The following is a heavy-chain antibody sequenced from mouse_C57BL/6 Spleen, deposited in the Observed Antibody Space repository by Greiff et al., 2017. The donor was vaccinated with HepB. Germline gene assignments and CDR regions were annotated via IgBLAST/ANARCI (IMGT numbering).Heavy chain of an antibody. CDR1: GFTFSDYY. CDR2: INYDGSST. V-gene: IGHV5-16*01. J-gene: IGHJ4*01. Sequence: EVKLMESEGGLVQPGSSMKLSCTASGFTFSDYYMAWVRQVPEKGLEWVANINYDGSSTYYLDSLKSRFIISRDNAKNILYLQMSSLKSEDTATYCCARVSVYAMDYWGQGTSVTVSS. CDR3: ARVSVYAMDY.